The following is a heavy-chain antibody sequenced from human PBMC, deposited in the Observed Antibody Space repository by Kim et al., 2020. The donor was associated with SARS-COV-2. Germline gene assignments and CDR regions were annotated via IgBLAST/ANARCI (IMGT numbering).Heavy chain of an antibody. Sequence: GRFTISRENAKNSLYLQMNSLRAGDTAVYYCARGVGYTIFGVVTNDAFDIWGQGTMVTVSS. CDR3: ARGVGYTIFGVVTNDAFDI. V-gene: IGHV3-13*01. J-gene: IGHJ3*02. D-gene: IGHD3-3*01.